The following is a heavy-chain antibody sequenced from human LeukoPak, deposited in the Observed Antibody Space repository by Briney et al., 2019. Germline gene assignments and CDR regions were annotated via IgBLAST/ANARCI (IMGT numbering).Heavy chain of an antibody. D-gene: IGHD1-26*01. Sequence: GRSLRLSCAASGFTFSSYAMHWVRQAPGKGLEWVAVISYDGSNKYYADSVKGRFTISRDNSKNTLYLQMNSLRAEDTAVYYCARGVGSYAPYYYYYYGMDVWGQGTTVTVSS. J-gene: IGHJ6*02. CDR1: GFTFSSYA. CDR2: ISYDGSNK. V-gene: IGHV3-30-3*01. CDR3: ARGVGSYAPYYYYYYGMDV.